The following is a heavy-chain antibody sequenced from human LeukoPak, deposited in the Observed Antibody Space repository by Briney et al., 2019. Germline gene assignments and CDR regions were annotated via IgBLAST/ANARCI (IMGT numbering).Heavy chain of an antibody. CDR1: GFTFSSYG. CDR3: AKASNTWNYFDY. V-gene: IGHV3-23*01. CDR2: ISGSGGST. J-gene: IGHJ4*02. Sequence: GGSLRLSCAASGFTFSSYGMSWVRQAPGKGLEWVSAISGSGGSTYYADSVKGRFTISRDNSKNTLYLQMNSLRAEDTAIYYCAKASNTWNYFDYWGQGTLVTVSS. D-gene: IGHD1-1*01.